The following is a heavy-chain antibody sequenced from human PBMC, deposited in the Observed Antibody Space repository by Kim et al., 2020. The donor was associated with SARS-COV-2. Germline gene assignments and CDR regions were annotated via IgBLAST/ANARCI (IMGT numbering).Heavy chain of an antibody. Sequence: ASVKVSCKASGYTFTSYGISWVRQAPGQGLEWMGWISAYNGNTNYAQKLQGRVTMTTDTSTSTAYMELRSLRSDDTAVYYCARVNRMVRGVIKSDLGYWGQGTLVTVSS. CDR2: ISAYNGNT. CDR3: ARVNRMVRGVIKSDLGY. CDR1: GYTFTSYG. J-gene: IGHJ4*02. V-gene: IGHV1-18*04. D-gene: IGHD3-10*01.